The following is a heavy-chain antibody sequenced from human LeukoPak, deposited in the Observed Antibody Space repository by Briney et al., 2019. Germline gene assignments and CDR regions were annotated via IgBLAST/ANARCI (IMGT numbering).Heavy chain of an antibody. CDR3: ARYTVDYYYMDV. V-gene: IGHV1-69*13. D-gene: IGHD4-17*01. CDR1: GGTFSSYA. Sequence: ASVKVSCKASGGTFSSYAISWVRQAPGQGLEWMGGIIPIFGTANYAQKFQGRVTITADESTGTAYMELSSLRSEDTAVYYCARYTVDYYYMDVWGKGTTVTVSS. CDR2: IIPIFGTA. J-gene: IGHJ6*03.